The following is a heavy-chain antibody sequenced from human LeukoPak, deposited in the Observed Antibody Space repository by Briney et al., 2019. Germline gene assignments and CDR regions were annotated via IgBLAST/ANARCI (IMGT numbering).Heavy chain of an antibody. D-gene: IGHD3-10*01. CDR2: ISSSGSTI. CDR1: GFTFSSYE. Sequence: PGGSLRLSCAASGFTFSSYEMNWVRQAPGKGLEWVSYISSSGSTIYYVDSVKGRFTISRDNAKNSLYLQMNSLRAEDTAVYYCARVTSGSSYRPFDYWGQGTLVTVSS. CDR3: ARVTSGSSYRPFDY. V-gene: IGHV3-48*03. J-gene: IGHJ4*02.